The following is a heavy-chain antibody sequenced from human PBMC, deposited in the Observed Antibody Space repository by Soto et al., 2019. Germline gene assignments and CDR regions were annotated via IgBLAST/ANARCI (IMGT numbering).Heavy chain of an antibody. Sequence: ASVKVSCKASGGTFSSYVISWVRQAPGQGLEWMGGIISIFGTPNYAQKFQGRVTITADESTSTAYMDLSSPRSEDTAVYYCARAHKYDAGWFLDSWGQGSLVTVSS. CDR3: ARAHKYDAGWFLDS. CDR2: IISIFGTP. CDR1: GGTFSSYV. J-gene: IGHJ4*02. D-gene: IGHD6-19*01. V-gene: IGHV1-69*13.